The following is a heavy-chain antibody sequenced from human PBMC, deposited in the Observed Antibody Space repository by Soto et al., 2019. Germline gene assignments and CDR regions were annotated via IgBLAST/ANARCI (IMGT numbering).Heavy chain of an antibody. CDR1: GDSISSNTNY. CDR3: ARGRGYSYGLDP. D-gene: IGHD5-18*01. CDR2: ISYSGTT. J-gene: IGHJ5*02. V-gene: IGHV4-30-4*01. Sequence: QVQLQESGPGLVKPSQTLSLTYTVSGDSISSNTNYWSWIRQPPGEGLEWIGFISYSGTTSYSPSLKSRVAISLDTSKNQFSLSLSSVTATDTAVYYCARGRGYSYGLDPWGQGTLVTVSS.